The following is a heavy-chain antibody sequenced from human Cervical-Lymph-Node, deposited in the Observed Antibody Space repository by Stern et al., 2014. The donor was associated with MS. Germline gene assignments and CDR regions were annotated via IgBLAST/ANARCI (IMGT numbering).Heavy chain of an antibody. CDR1: GGSISSGDYY. CDR3: ASANCSSTSCPNWFDP. J-gene: IGHJ5*02. Sequence: VHLVESGPGLVKPSQTLSLTCTVSGGSISSGDYYWSWIRQPPGKGLEWIGYIYYSGSTYSNPSLKSRVTISVDTSKNQFSLKLSSVTAADTAVYYCASANCSSTSCPNWFDPWGQGTLVTVSS. CDR2: IYYSGST. D-gene: IGHD2-2*01. V-gene: IGHV4-30-4*01.